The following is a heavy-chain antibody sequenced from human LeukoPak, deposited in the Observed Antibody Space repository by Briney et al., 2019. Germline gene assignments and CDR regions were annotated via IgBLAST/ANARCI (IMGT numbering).Heavy chain of an antibody. Sequence: PGGSLRLSCAASGFVFSTYWMNWIRQAPGKGLEWVANIKQDGSEKYYLDSVEGRFTISRDNAKNLLYLQMNNLRAEDTAVYYCAKPITITGATDGFDIWGQGAKVIVSS. J-gene: IGHJ3*02. CDR1: GFVFSTYW. CDR2: IKQDGSEK. CDR3: AKPITITGATDGFDI. V-gene: IGHV3-7*01. D-gene: IGHD5-12*01.